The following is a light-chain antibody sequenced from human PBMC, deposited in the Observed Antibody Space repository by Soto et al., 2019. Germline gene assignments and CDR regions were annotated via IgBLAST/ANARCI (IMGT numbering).Light chain of an antibody. V-gene: IGKV1-39*01. CDR3: QQSDSTPYN. J-gene: IGKJ2*01. Sequence: DIQMTQSPSSLSASVGDRVTITCRTSQSIISSYLNWYQQKPGKAPKLLIYATSSLQSGVPSRFSGSGSGTDFTLTISSMQTEDFATYYCQQSDSTPYNFGQGT. CDR2: ATS. CDR1: QSIISSY.